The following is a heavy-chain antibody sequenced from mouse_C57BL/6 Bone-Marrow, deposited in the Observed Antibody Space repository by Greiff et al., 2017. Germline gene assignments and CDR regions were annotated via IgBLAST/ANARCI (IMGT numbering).Heavy chain of an antibody. Sequence: VQLQQSGPGLVQPSQSLSITCTVSGFSLTSYGVHWVRQSPGKGLEWLGVIWRGGSTDYNAAFMSRLSITKDNSKSQVFFKMNSLQADDTAIYYCAKNPYYYGSSYRYAMDYWGQGTSVTVSS. CDR1: GFSLTSYG. J-gene: IGHJ4*01. D-gene: IGHD1-1*01. CDR3: AKNPYYYGSSYRYAMDY. V-gene: IGHV2-5*01. CDR2: IWRGGST.